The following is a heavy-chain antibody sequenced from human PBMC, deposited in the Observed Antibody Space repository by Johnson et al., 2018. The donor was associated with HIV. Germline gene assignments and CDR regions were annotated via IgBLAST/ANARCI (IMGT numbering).Heavy chain of an antibody. Sequence: MQLVESGGGVIRPGGSLRLSFAASGFTFDDYGMSWVRQAPGKGLEWVSGISWNSGSIGYVDSVKGRFTMSRDNAKKTLYLEMNSLRAEDTAVYYCARSESTVVRGGAFDIWGQGTMVTVSS. J-gene: IGHJ3*02. CDR2: ISWNSGSI. CDR3: ARSESTVVRGGAFDI. CDR1: GFTFDDYG. V-gene: IGHV3-20*03. D-gene: IGHD3-10*01.